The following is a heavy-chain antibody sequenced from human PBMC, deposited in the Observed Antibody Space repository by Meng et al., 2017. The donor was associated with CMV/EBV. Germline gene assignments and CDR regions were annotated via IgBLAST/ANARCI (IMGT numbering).Heavy chain of an antibody. CDR3: ARVRYYDFWSGYSERDYYYYGMDV. CDR2: INHSGST. J-gene: IGHJ6*02. CDR1: GGSFSGYY. Sequence: SETLSLTCAVYGGSFSGYYWSWIRQPPGKGLEWIGEINHSGSTNYNPSLKSRVTISVDTSKNQFSLKLSSVTAADTAVYYCARVRYYDFWSGYSERDYYYYGMDVWGQGTTVTVSS. D-gene: IGHD3-3*01. V-gene: IGHV4-34*01.